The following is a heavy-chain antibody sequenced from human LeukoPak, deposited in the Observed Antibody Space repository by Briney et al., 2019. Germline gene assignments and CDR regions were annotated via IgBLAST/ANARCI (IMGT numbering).Heavy chain of an antibody. CDR2: TSGSGGST. D-gene: IGHD2-2*01. V-gene: IGHV3-23*01. Sequence: GGSLRLSCAASGFTFSSYAMSWVRQAPGKGLEWVSATSGSGGSTYYADSVKGRFTIPRDNSNNTLYLQMNSLRAEDTALYYCAKDLIQPGHYLDYWGQGALVTVSS. CDR3: AKDLIQPGHYLDY. CDR1: GFTFSSYA. J-gene: IGHJ4*02.